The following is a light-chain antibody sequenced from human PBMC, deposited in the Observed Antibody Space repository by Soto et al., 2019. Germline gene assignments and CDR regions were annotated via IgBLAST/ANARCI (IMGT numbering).Light chain of an antibody. CDR2: AAS. Sequence: DLQLTQSPSSLSASVGDRVTITCRASQRISTYLNWYQQTPGKAPELLIYAASNLQRGVPSRFSGSGSGTDFTLTISRLQPQDFATYYCQQSYSSPLTFGGGTKVEI. J-gene: IGKJ4*01. CDR1: QRISTY. V-gene: IGKV1-39*01. CDR3: QQSYSSPLT.